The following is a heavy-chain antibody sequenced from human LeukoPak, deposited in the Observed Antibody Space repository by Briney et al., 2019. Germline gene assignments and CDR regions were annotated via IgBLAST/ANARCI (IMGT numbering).Heavy chain of an antibody. D-gene: IGHD1-26*01. CDR2: IKQDGVEK. Sequence: GGSLRLSXAASGFTFSSYWMTWVRQAPGKGLEWLANIKQDGVEKYYADSVRGRFTISRDTAKNSLYLQMNSLRVEDTALYYCASGNAVDYWGRGTLVTVSS. V-gene: IGHV3-7*01. CDR3: ASGNAVDY. J-gene: IGHJ4*02. CDR1: GFTFSSYW.